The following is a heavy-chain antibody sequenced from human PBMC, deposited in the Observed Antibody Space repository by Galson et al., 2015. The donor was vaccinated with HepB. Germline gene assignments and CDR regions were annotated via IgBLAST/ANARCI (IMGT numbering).Heavy chain of an antibody. D-gene: IGHD1-1*01. CDR1: GYNFTTYW. J-gene: IGHJ6*02. CDR3: AGRHATTTDYGMDV. CDR2: IFPADSDT. V-gene: IGHV5-51*03. Sequence: QSGAEVKKPGESLKISCKSSGYNFTTYWIGWVRQMPGKGLEWMGIIFPADSDTRYSPSFQGQVTISADKSISTAYLQWISLRASDSARYYCAGRHATTTDYGMDVWGQGTTVTVSS.